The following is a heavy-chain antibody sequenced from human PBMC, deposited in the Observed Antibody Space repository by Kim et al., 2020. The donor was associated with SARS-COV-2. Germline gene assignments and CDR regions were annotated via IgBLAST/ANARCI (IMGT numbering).Heavy chain of an antibody. Sequence: GGSLRLSCAASGFSFSGWWMDWVRQAPGKGPEWVARIDNEGTTTLYADSVKGRFTISRDNSKNTLSLQMTGLIADDTGVYYCTRGPLWGGGTRVTVYS. J-gene: IGHJ1*01. CDR1: GFSFSGWW. CDR3: TRGPL. V-gene: IGHV3-74*01. CDR2: IDNEGTTT.